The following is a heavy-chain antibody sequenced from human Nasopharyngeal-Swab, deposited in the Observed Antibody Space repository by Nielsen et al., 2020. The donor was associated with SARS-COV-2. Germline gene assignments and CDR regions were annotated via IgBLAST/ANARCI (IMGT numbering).Heavy chain of an antibody. V-gene: IGHV3-49*04. Sequence: GESLKISCTGSGFTFGDYPMSWVRQAPGKGLEWVGFIRSQAYGGTTEYAASVKGRFTISRGDSQSIAYLQMNSLKTEDTAVYSCYRAGSHDYGDYWGQGTLVTVSS. D-gene: IGHD3-10*01. J-gene: IGHJ4*02. CDR2: IRSQAYGGTT. CDR1: GFTFGDYP. CDR3: YRAGSHDYGDY.